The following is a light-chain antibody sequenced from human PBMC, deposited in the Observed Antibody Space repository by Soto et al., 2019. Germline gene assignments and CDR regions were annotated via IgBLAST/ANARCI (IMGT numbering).Light chain of an antibody. J-gene: IGLJ1*01. CDR2: EVT. Sequence: QSALTQPASVSGSPGQSIAISCTGTSSDVGGYDYVSWYQQLPDKAPKLMIYEVTKRPSGVSNRFSGSKSGNTASLTISGLQPEDEADYYCSSHTSGSTRVFGSGTKLTVL. CDR1: SSDVGGYDY. CDR3: SSHTSGSTRV. V-gene: IGLV2-14*01.